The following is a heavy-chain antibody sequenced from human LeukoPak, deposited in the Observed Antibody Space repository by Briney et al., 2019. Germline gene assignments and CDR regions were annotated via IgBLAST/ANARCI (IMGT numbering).Heavy chain of an antibody. Sequence: ASVKVSCKASGYTFTSYDINWVRQATGQGLEWMGWMNPNSGNTGYAQKFQGRVTMTRNTSISTAYMELSSLRSEDTAVYCCARGRFGYDSSGYYSGFDPWGQGTLVTVSS. J-gene: IGHJ5*02. CDR1: GYTFTSYD. D-gene: IGHD3-22*01. V-gene: IGHV1-8*01. CDR2: MNPNSGNT. CDR3: ARGRFGYDSSGYYSGFDP.